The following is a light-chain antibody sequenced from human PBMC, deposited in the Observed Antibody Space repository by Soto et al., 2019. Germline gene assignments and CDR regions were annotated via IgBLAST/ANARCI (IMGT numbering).Light chain of an antibody. CDR1: QSVSRN. CDR2: DAS. Sequence: IVLTQSPATLCLSPGEKATLSCRASQSVSRNVAWYQQKPGQAPRLLNYDASNRATGIPARFSGSGSVTDFTLTISSLEPEDFAVYYCQQYGSSGTFGQGTKVDIK. CDR3: QQYGSSGT. J-gene: IGKJ1*01. V-gene: IGKV3-11*01.